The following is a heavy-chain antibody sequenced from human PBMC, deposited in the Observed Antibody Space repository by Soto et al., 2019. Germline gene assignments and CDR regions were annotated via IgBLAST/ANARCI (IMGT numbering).Heavy chain of an antibody. CDR1: GGSISDDTYY. CDR3: ARLHCDSPNCVPLDP. CDR2: IYYSGTS. Sequence: QLQLQESGPGLVKPSETLSLTCTVSGGSISDDTYYWGWIRQPPGKGLEWIGSIYYSGTSSYNPFRKSRVTMTVDTSKKQLSLRLSSVTAADTAVDYCARLHCDSPNCVPLDPWGQGTLVIVSS. V-gene: IGHV4-39*01. J-gene: IGHJ5*02. D-gene: IGHD2-2*01.